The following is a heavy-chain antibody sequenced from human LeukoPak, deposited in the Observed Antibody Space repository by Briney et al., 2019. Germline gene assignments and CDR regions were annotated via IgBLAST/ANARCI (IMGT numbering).Heavy chain of an antibody. D-gene: IGHD3-3*01. J-gene: IGHJ4*02. CDR1: GRSISSYY. CDR2: IYTSGST. Sequence: PSETLSLTCTVSGRSISSYYWSWIRQPPGKGLEWIGYIYTSGSTNYNPSLKSRVTISVDTSKNQFSLKLSSVTAADTAVYYCARHVQDFWSGYYRALYFDYWGQGTLVTVSS. CDR3: ARHVQDFWSGYYRALYFDY. V-gene: IGHV4-4*09.